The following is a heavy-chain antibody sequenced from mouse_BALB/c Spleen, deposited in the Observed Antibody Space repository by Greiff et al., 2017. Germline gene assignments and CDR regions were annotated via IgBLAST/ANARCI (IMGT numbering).Heavy chain of an antibody. Sequence: VQLKQSGAELVKPGASVKLSCTASGFNIKDTYMHWVKQRPEQGLEWIGRIDPANGNTKYDPKFQGKATITADTSSNTAYLQLSSLTSEDTAVYYCARGYDYDESAMDYWGQGTSVTVSS. D-gene: IGHD2-4*01. J-gene: IGHJ4*01. CDR1: GFNIKDTY. CDR2: IDPANGNT. CDR3: ARGYDYDESAMDY. V-gene: IGHV14-3*02.